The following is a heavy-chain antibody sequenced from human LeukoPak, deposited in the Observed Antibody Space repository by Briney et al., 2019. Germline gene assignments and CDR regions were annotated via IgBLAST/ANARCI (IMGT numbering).Heavy chain of an antibody. CDR1: GGSISSYY. Sequence: SETLSLTCTVSGGSISSYYWSWIRQPPGKGLEWIGEINHSGSTNYNPSLKSRVTISVDTSKNQFSLKLSSVTAADTAVYYCARGDIVATIEDWGQGTLVTVSS. J-gene: IGHJ4*02. CDR3: ARGDIVATIED. CDR2: INHSGST. V-gene: IGHV4-34*01. D-gene: IGHD5-12*01.